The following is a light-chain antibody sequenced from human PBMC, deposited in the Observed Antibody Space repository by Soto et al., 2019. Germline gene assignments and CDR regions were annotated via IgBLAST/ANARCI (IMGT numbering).Light chain of an antibody. Sequence: DVVLTQSPLSLPVTLGQPASISCRSSQSLPYSDGNSHLNWFQQRPGQSPRRLIYRVSNRDSGVPDRFSGSGSGTDFTLKISRVEAEDVGVYYCMQGTHWPITFGQGTKV. CDR3: MQGTHWPIT. V-gene: IGKV2-30*01. CDR2: RVS. J-gene: IGKJ1*01. CDR1: QSLPYSDGNSH.